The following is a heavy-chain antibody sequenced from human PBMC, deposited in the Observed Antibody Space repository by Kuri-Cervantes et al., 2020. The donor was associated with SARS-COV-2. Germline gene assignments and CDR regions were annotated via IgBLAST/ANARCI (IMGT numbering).Heavy chain of an antibody. J-gene: IGHJ4*02. CDR3: ARGVPGY. CDR2: INDSGAT. Sequence: SETLSLTCAVYGGSFSGYQRSWIRQTPGMGLEWIGQINDSGATKYNPSLKSRVIVSMDKSKNQFSLKLGSVTAADTAIYYCARGVPGYWGQGSLVTVSS. CDR1: GGSFSGYQ. D-gene: IGHD6-6*01. V-gene: IGHV4-34*01.